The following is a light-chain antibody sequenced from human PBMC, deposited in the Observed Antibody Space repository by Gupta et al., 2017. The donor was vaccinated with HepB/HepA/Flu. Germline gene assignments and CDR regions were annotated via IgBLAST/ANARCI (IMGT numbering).Light chain of an antibody. CDR3: QSYDSSLNDYV. CDR2: GDN. Sequence: QSVLTQPPSVSGAPGQSVTISCTGSSSNIGAGYDVHWYQQLPGTAPKLLISGDNNRPSGVPERFSGSKSGTSASLAITGLQAEDEADYYCQSYDSSLNDYVFGTGTKVTVL. J-gene: IGLJ1*01. CDR1: SSNIGAGYD. V-gene: IGLV1-40*01.